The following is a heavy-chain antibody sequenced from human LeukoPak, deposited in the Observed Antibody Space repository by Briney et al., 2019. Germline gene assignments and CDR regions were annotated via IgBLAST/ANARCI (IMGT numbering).Heavy chain of an antibody. V-gene: IGHV3-23*01. CDR3: ARDLRSSGYYAFDY. D-gene: IGHD3-22*01. CDR1: GFTFSSYA. Sequence: GGSLRLSCAASGFTFSSYAMSWVRQTPGKGLEWVSVISGSGGSTHYADSVKGRFIISRDNAKNSLYLQMNSLRAEDTAVYYCARDLRSSGYYAFDYWGQGTLVTVSS. CDR2: ISGSGGST. J-gene: IGHJ4*02.